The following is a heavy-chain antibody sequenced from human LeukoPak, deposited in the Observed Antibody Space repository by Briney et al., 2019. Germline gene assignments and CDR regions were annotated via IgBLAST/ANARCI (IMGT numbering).Heavy chain of an antibody. CDR3: ARDLRVLRYFDWLPLGY. CDR1: GGSISSYY. Sequence: PSETLSLTCTVSGGSISSYYWSWLRQPPGRGLEWIGYIYYSGSTNYNPSLKSRVTISVDTSKNQFSLKLSSVTAADTAVYYCARDLRVLRYFDWLPLGYWGQGTLVTVSS. J-gene: IGHJ4*02. V-gene: IGHV4-59*01. D-gene: IGHD3-9*01. CDR2: IYYSGST.